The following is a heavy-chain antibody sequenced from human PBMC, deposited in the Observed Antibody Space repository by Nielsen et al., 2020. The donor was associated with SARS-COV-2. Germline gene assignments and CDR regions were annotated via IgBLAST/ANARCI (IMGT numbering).Heavy chain of an antibody. CDR3: ATGSPASRGWFDP. D-gene: IGHD2-2*01. V-gene: IGHV1-8*01. CDR1: GYTFTSYD. J-gene: IGHJ5*02. Sequence: ASVKVSCKASGYTFTSYDINWVRQATGKGLEWMGWMNPNSGNTGYAQNFQGRVTMTEDTSTDTAYMELSSLRSEDTAVYYCATGSPASRGWFDPWGQGTLVTVSS. CDR2: MNPNSGNT.